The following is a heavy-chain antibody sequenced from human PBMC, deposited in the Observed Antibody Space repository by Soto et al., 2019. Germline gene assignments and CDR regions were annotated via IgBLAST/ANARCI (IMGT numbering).Heavy chain of an antibody. CDR2: ISYDGSNK. CDR1: GFTFSSDG. V-gene: IGHV3-30*18. CDR3: AKEYGSISLSPDFDY. D-gene: IGHD6-13*01. J-gene: IGHJ4*02. Sequence: QVQLVESGGGVVQPGRSLRLSCAASGFTFSSDGMHWVRQAPGKGLEWVAVISYDGSNKYYADSVKGRFTISRDNSKNTLYLQMNSLRAEDTAVYYCAKEYGSISLSPDFDYWGQGTLVIVSS.